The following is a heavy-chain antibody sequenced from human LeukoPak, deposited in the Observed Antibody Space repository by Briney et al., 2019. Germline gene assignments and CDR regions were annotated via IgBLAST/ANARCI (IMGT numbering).Heavy chain of an antibody. Sequence: SETLSLTCTVSGGSISSSSYYWGWIRQPPGKGLEWIGSIYYSGSTYYNPSLKSRVTISVDTSKNQFSLKLSSVTAADTAVYYCASSRYCSSTSCYSYYYYMDVWGKGTTVTVSS. D-gene: IGHD2-2*01. V-gene: IGHV4-39*07. J-gene: IGHJ6*03. CDR2: IYYSGST. CDR3: ASSRYCSSTSCYSYYYYMDV. CDR1: GGSISSSSYY.